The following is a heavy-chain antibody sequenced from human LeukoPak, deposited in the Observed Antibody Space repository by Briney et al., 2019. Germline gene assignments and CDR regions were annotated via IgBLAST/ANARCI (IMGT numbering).Heavy chain of an antibody. CDR3: ARGHRGGGSYSYYYYYMDV. Sequence: SETLSLACTVSGGSISSYYWSWIRQPPGKGLEWIGYIYYSGSTNYNPSLKSRVTISVDTSKNQFSLKLSSVTAADTAVYYCARGHRGGGSYSYYYYYMDVWGKGTTVTVSS. J-gene: IGHJ6*03. V-gene: IGHV4-59*01. CDR1: GGSISSYY. CDR2: IYYSGST. D-gene: IGHD1-26*01.